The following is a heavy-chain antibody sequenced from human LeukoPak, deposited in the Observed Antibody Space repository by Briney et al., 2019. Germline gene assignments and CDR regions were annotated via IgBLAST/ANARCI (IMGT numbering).Heavy chain of an antibody. CDR3: AAPPYYYDSSGYYYYY. CDR2: IIPIFGIA. Sequence: EASVKVSCTASGGTFNSYAISWVRQAPGQGLEWMGRIIPIFGIANYAQKFQGRVTITADKSTSTAYMELSSLRSEDTAVYYCAAPPYYYDSSGYYYYYWGQGTLVTVSS. D-gene: IGHD3-22*01. J-gene: IGHJ4*02. V-gene: IGHV1-69*04. CDR1: GGTFNSYA.